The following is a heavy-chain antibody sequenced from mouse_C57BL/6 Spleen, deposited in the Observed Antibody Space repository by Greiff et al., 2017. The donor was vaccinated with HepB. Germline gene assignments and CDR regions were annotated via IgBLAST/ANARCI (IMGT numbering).Heavy chain of an antibody. CDR3: ARTIYYDYDWYFDV. J-gene: IGHJ1*03. CDR2: IDPSDSET. D-gene: IGHD2-4*01. Sequence: VKLKQPGAELVRPGSSVKLSCKASGYTFTSYWMHWVKQRPIQGLEWIGNIDPSDSETHYNQKFKDKATLTVDKSSSTAYMQLSSLTSEDSAVYYCARTIYYDYDWYFDVWGTGTTVTVSS. CDR1: GYTFTSYW. V-gene: IGHV1-52*01.